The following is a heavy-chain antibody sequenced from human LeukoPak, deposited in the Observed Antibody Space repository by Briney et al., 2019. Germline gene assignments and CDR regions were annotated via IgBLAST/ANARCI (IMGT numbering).Heavy chain of an antibody. CDR3: ARQAGGSGSYDWFDP. CDR2: IYISGST. Sequence: PSETLSLTCTVSGGSIRSYYWSWIRQPAEKGLEWIGRIYISGSTNYNPSLKSRVTMSVDTSKNQFSLKLSSVTAADTAVYYCARQAGGSGSYDWFDPWGQGTLVTVSS. CDR1: GGSIRSYY. V-gene: IGHV4-4*07. J-gene: IGHJ5*02. D-gene: IGHD3-10*01.